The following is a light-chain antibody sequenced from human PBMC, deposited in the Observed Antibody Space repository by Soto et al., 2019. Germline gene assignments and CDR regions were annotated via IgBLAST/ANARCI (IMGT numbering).Light chain of an antibody. CDR3: QEYDSLWT. Sequence: DIQMTQSPSTLSASVGDRVTITCRASQSISGYLAWYQQRPGKAPHLLIYDASSMETWVPSRFSGSGSGTEFTLTISSLQPDHFASYFCQEYDSLWTFGQGTKVHIK. V-gene: IGKV1-5*01. CDR1: QSISGY. CDR2: DAS. J-gene: IGKJ1*01.